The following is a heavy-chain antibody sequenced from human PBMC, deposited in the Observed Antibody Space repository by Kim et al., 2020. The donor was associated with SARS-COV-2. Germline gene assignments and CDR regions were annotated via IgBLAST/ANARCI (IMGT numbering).Heavy chain of an antibody. Sequence: GGSLRLSCAASGFSFNTYTMDWVRQAPGKGLEWVSSITVSSTHMYYADSVKGRFTISRDTATNSLYLHMYSLRVDDTAVYYCARGWFGQVGDYWGQGTRVTVSS. CDR3: ARGWFGQVGDY. V-gene: IGHV3-21*01. J-gene: IGHJ4*02. CDR2: ITVSSTHM. CDR1: GFSFNTYT. D-gene: IGHD3-10*01.